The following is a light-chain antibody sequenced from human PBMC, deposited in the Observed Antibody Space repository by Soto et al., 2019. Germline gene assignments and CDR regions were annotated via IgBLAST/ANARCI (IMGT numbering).Light chain of an antibody. J-gene: IGLJ1*01. Sequence: QSVLTQPASVSGSPGQSITISCTGTSSDVGSYNLVSWYQHHPGKAPKIIIYEDDKRPSGVSYRFSGSKSGHTASLTISGLQAEDEADYYCCSYAGSSSFVFGIGTKVTV. CDR2: EDD. CDR3: CSYAGSSSFV. CDR1: SSDVGSYNL. V-gene: IGLV2-23*01.